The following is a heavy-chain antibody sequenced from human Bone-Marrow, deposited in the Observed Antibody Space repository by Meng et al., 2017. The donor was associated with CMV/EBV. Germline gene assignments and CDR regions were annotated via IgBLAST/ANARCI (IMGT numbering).Heavy chain of an antibody. Sequence: SETLSLTCAVYGGSFSIYYWSWIRQPPGKGLEWIGEINHSGITNYNPSLKSRVTISVDTSKIQFSLRLSSVTAADTAVYYCARGLVLRRVDFWSGYYSRTYYFDYWGQGTLVTVSS. D-gene: IGHD3-3*01. V-gene: IGHV4-34*01. CDR3: ARGLVLRRVDFWSGYYSRTYYFDY. J-gene: IGHJ4*02. CDR1: GGSFSIYY. CDR2: INHSGIT.